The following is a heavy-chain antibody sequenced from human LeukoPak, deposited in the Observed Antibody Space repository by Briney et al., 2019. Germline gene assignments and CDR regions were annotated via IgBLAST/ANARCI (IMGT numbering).Heavy chain of an antibody. CDR2: ISSSSSYI. D-gene: IGHD3-10*01. Sequence: PGGSLRLSCAASGFTFSSYSMNWVRQAPGKGLEWVSSISSSSSYIYYADSVKGRFTISRDNSKKTLYLQMNSLRAEDTAVYYCARGHEYYGSGIVQNPNWFDPWGQGTLVTVSS. V-gene: IGHV3-21*01. J-gene: IGHJ5*02. CDR1: GFTFSSYS. CDR3: ARGHEYYGSGIVQNPNWFDP.